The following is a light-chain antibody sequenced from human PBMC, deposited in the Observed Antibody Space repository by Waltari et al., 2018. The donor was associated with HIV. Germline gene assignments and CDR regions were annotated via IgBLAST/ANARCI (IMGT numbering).Light chain of an antibody. CDR3: ASWDDTLGVV. V-gene: IGLV1-44*01. Sequence: QSVLTQPPSASGTPGQRVTISCSGSPSNIGNNSVNWYQPFPGSAPKLLLYSNSQRPLGFPDRFSGSKSGSSASLAISGPQADDEAHYYCASWDDTLGVVFGGGTTLTVL. J-gene: IGLJ2*01. CDR1: PSNIGNNS. CDR2: SNS.